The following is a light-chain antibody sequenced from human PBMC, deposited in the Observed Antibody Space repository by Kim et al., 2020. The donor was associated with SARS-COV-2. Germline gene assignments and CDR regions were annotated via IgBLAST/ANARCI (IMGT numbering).Light chain of an antibody. J-gene: IGLJ2*01. CDR2: DNN. CDR1: CSNIGNNY. CDR3: GTWDSSLSAVV. V-gene: IGLV1-51*01. Sequence: GQKVTSSCSGSCSNIGNNYVSWYQQLPGTAPKLLIYDNNKRPSGIPDRFSGSKSGTSATLGINGLQTGDEADYYCGTWDSSLSAVVFGGGTKLTVL.